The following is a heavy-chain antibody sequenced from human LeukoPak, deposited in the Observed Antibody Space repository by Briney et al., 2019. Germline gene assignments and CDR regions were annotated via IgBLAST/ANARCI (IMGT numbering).Heavy chain of an antibody. CDR1: GGSISSGDYY. Sequence: SETLSLTCTVSGGSISSGDYYWSWIRQPPGKGLEWIGHTYYSGSTYYNPSLKNRVSISVDTSKNQFSLNLSSVTAADTAVYYCARPYYYDSRIDPWGQGTLVTVSS. V-gene: IGHV4-30-4*01. CDR3: ARPYYYDSRIDP. D-gene: IGHD3-22*01. J-gene: IGHJ5*02. CDR2: TYYSGST.